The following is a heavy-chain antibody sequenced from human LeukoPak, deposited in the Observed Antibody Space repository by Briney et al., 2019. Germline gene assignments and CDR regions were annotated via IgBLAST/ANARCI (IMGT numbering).Heavy chain of an antibody. V-gene: IGHV3-21*01. CDR2: ISSSSSYI. CDR3: ARGYDSSGYCPY. J-gene: IGHJ4*02. D-gene: IGHD3-22*01. Sequence: PGGSLRPSCAASGFTFSSYSMNWVRQAPGKGLEWVSSISSSSSYIYYADSVKGRFTISRDNAKNSLYLQMNSLRAEDTAVYYCARGYDSSGYCPYWGQGTLVTVSS. CDR1: GFTFSSYS.